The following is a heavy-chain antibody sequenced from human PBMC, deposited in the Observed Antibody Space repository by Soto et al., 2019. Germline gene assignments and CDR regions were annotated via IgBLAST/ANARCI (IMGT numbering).Heavy chain of an antibody. CDR1: GGSVSSGSYY. D-gene: IGHD3-22*01. V-gene: IGHV4-61*01. Sequence: KPSETLSLTCTVSGGSVSSGSYYWSWIRQPPGKGLEWIGYIYYSGSTNYNPSLKSRVTISVDTSKNQFSLKLSSVTAADTAVYYCARDSARYYYDSRPGSFDIWGQGTMVTVS. CDR2: IYYSGST. CDR3: ARDSARYYYDSRPGSFDI. J-gene: IGHJ3*02.